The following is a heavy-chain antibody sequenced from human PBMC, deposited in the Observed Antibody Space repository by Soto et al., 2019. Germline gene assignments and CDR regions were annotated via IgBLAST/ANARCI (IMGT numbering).Heavy chain of an antibody. CDR3: AHRSSISLFDY. CDR2: IYWDDNK. Sequence: QITLKESGPTLVQPTQTLTLTCAFSGFSLSTTGVGVGWIRQPPGKALEWLVVIYWDDNKPYSPSLKTRLTITKDTSKHQVVLTMANMDPVDTATYYCAHRSSISLFDYWGQGALVTVSS. V-gene: IGHV2-5*02. D-gene: IGHD3-3*02. J-gene: IGHJ4*02. CDR1: GFSLSTTGVG.